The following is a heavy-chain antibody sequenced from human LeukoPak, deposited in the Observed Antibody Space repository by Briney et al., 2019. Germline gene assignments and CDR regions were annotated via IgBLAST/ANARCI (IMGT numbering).Heavy chain of an antibody. D-gene: IGHD3-22*01. J-gene: IGHJ5*01. CDR1: GFTFSDYY. CDR3: AKYYYDSSGYYDAAPLDS. V-gene: IGHV3-11*01. CDR2: ISSSGSTI. Sequence: SGGSLRLSCAASGFTFSDYYMSWIRQAPGKGLEWVSYISSSGSTIYYADSVKGRFTISRDNAKNSLYLQMNSLRAEDTAVYSCAKYYYDSSGYYDAAPLDSWGHGTLVTVFS.